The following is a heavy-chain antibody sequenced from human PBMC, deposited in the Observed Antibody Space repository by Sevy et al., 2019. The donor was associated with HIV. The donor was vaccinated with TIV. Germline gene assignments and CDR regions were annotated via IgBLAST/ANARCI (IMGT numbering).Heavy chain of an antibody. J-gene: IGHJ6*02. CDR2: IIPIFGTA. CDR3: ASDIFPGTSNGMDV. D-gene: IGHD1-1*01. CDR1: GGTFSSYA. Sequence: ASVKVSCKASGGTFSSYAISWVRQAPGQGLEWMGGIIPIFGTANYAQKFQGRVTITADESTSTAYMELSSLRSEDTAVYYCASDIFPGTSNGMDVWGQGTTVTVSS. V-gene: IGHV1-69*13.